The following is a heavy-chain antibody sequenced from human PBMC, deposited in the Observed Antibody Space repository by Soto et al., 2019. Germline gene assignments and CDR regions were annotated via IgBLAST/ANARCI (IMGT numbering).Heavy chain of an antibody. D-gene: IGHD2-8*02. CDR3: ARDKITGRFDY. Sequence: QVQLQQWGAGLLKPSETLSLTCAVYGGSFSGYYWTWIRQPPGTGLEWIGEINHSGSTNYNPSLKSRVTISVDTSKNQFSLKLTSETAADTAVYYCARDKITGRFDYWGQGTLVTVSS. J-gene: IGHJ4*02. CDR1: GGSFSGYY. CDR2: INHSGST. V-gene: IGHV4-34*01.